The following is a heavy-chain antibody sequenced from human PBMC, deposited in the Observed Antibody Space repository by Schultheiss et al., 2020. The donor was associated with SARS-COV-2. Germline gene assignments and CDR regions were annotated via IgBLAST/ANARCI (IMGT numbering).Heavy chain of an antibody. V-gene: IGHV4-39*07. CDR1: GGSISTPNYY. Sequence: SETLSLTCTVSGGSISTPNYYWSWIRQPPGKGLEWIGEINHSGSTYYNPSLKSRVTISVDTSKNQFSLKLSSVTAADTAVYYCARGGGAVVIAIRRVGLWFDPWGQGTLVTVSS. D-gene: IGHD2-21*01. CDR3: ARGGGAVVIAIRRVGLWFDP. J-gene: IGHJ5*02. CDR2: INHSGST.